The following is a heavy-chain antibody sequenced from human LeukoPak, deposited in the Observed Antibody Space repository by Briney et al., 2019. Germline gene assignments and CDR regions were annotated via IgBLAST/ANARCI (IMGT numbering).Heavy chain of an antibody. J-gene: IGHJ4*02. CDR3: ARLPLRYFDWLSDGYYFDY. V-gene: IGHV5-51*01. CDR2: IYPGDSDT. D-gene: IGHD3-9*01. CDR1: GYSFTSYW. Sequence: GESLKISCKGSGYSFTSYWIGWVRQTPGKGLEWMGIIYPGDSDTRYSPSFQGQVTISADKSISTAYLQWSSLKASDTAMYYCARLPLRYFDWLSDGYYFDYWGQGTLVTVSS.